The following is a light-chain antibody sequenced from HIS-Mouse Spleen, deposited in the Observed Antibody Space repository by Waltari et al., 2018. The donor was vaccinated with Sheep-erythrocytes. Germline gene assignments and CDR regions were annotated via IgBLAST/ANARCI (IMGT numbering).Light chain of an antibody. J-gene: IGLJ2*01. V-gene: IGLV3-1*01. Sequence: SYELTQPPSVSVSPGQTASITCSGDKLGDKYACWYQQKPGQSPVLVIYQDSKWPSGSPERFSGSNSGNTATLTISGTQAMDEADYYCQAWDSSTAVFGGGTKLTVL. CDR2: QDS. CDR1: KLGDKY. CDR3: QAWDSSTAV.